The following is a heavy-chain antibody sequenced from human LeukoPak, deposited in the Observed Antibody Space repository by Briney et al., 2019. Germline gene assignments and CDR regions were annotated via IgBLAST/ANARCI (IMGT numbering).Heavy chain of an antibody. J-gene: IGHJ4*02. Sequence: PGGSLRLSCAASGFTFSSYWMNWARHAPGKGLVWVSRIASDGSSTTYADSVKGRFSISRDNAKNTLYLQMNSLRVEDTAVYYCARGRPHGNDYWGQGTLVTVSS. D-gene: IGHD4-23*01. CDR3: ARGRPHGNDY. CDR1: GFTFSSYW. V-gene: IGHV3-74*01. CDR2: IASDGSST.